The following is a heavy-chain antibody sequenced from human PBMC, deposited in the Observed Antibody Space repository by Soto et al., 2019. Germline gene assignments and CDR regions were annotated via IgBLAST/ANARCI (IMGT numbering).Heavy chain of an antibody. CDR1: GYTFTSYD. CDR2: MNPNSGNT. V-gene: IGHV1-8*01. Sequence: ASVKVSCKASGYTFTSYDINWVRQATGQGLEWMGWMNPNSGNTGYAQKFQGRVTISVDTSKNQFSLKLTSVTAADTAVYYCARDGGRYYAMDVWGQGTTVTVSS. CDR3: ARDGGRYYAMDV. J-gene: IGHJ6*02. D-gene: IGHD3-3*01.